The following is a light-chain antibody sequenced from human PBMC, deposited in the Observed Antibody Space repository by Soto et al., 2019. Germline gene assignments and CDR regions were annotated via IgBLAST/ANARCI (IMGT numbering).Light chain of an antibody. V-gene: IGKV3-20*01. CDR2: GAS. CDR3: QQYVTSRRT. J-gene: IGKJ1*01. Sequence: EIVLTQSPATLSFSPGERATLCCRASQSVSSQLAWYQQKPGQPPRLLIYGASSRAAGIPDRFSGSGSGTDFTLTINRLGPEDFAVYDCQQYVTSRRTVGPGTKVDIK. CDR1: QSVSSQ.